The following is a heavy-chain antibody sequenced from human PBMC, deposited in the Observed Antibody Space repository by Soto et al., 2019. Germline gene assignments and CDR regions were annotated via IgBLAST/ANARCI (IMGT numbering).Heavy chain of an antibody. V-gene: IGHV3-23*01. CDR1: GFTFSSYA. Sequence: TGGSLRLSCAASGFTFSSYAMSWVRQAPGKGLEWVSAISGSGGSTYYADSVKGRFTISRDNSKNTLYLQMNSLRAEDTAVYYCAKGDSGSYSYYYYGMDVWGQGTTVTVSS. J-gene: IGHJ6*02. CDR3: AKGDSGSYSYYYYGMDV. CDR2: ISGSGGST. D-gene: IGHD1-26*01.